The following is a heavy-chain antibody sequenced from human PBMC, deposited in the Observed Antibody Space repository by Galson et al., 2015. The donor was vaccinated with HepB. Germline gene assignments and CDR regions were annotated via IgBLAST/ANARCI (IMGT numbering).Heavy chain of an antibody. CDR3: ARGDRYCSGGSCPDY. Sequence: SLRLSCAASGFTFSSYWMSWVRQAPGKGLEWVANIKQDGSEKYYVDSVKGRFTISRDNAKNSLYLQMNSLRAEDTAVYYCARGDRYCSGGSCPDYWGQGTLVTVSS. CDR1: GFTFSSYW. V-gene: IGHV3-7*01. CDR2: IKQDGSEK. J-gene: IGHJ4*02. D-gene: IGHD2-15*01.